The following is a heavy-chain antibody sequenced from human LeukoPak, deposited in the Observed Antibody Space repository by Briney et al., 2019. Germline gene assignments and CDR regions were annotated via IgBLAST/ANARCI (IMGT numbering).Heavy chain of an antibody. J-gene: IGHJ4*02. Sequence: SETLSLTCTVSGYSISSGYYWGWVRQPPGKGLGWIGSTYHSGSTYYNPSLKSRVTISVDTSKNQFSLKLSSVTAADTAVYYCARGTRLVMTYYFDYWGQGTLVTVPS. D-gene: IGHD6-25*01. CDR2: TYHSGST. CDR3: ARGTRLVMTYYFDY. CDR1: GYSISSGYY. V-gene: IGHV4-38-2*02.